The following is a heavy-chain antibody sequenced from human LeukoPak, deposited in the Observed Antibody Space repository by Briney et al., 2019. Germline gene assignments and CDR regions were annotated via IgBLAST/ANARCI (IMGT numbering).Heavy chain of an antibody. CDR1: GGSFSGYY. J-gene: IGHJ6*02. CDR2: INHSGST. D-gene: IGHD3-10*01. Sequence: SETLSLTCAVYGGSFSGYYWSWIRQPPGKGLEWIGEINHSGSTNYNPSLKSRVTISVDTSKNQFSLKLSSVAAADTAVYYCARDLAYYGSGSDYYGMDVWGQGTTVTVSS. V-gene: IGHV4-34*01. CDR3: ARDLAYYGSGSDYYGMDV.